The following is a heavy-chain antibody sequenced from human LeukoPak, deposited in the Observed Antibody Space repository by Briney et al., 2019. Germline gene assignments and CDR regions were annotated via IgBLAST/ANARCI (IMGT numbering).Heavy chain of an antibody. J-gene: IGHJ4*02. V-gene: IGHV3-33*01. CDR2: IWHDGSNK. D-gene: IGHD3-10*01. CDR3: AREIFGSGSYPVF. CDR1: GFAFNTYA. Sequence: PGRSLRLSCAASGFAFNTYAMHWVRPAPGQGLEWVALIWHDGSNKFYPNSVRGQFTISRDNSKNTLSLPMNNLSPGDTAVYFCAREIFGSGSYPVFWGQGTLVTVSS.